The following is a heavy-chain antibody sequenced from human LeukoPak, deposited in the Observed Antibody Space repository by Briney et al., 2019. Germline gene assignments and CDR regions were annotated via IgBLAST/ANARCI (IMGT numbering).Heavy chain of an antibody. V-gene: IGHV3-21*01. CDR1: GFTFSSYS. J-gene: IGHJ4*02. CDR2: ITRSSSYI. CDR3: ARDLSGSYSYYLDC. D-gene: IGHD1-26*01. Sequence: GGSLRLSCEASGFTFSSYSMNWVREAPGKGLEWVSSITRSSSYIYYADSVKGRFTISRDNAKNSLYLQMNSLRAEDTAVYYCARDLSGSYSYYLDCWGQGTLVTVSS.